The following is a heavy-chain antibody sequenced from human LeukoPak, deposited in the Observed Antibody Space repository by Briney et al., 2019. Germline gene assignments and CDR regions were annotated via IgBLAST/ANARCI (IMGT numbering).Heavy chain of an antibody. CDR1: GFTFSSFG. CDR3: AKGIILTGDAFDY. V-gene: IGHV3-23*01. D-gene: IGHD3-9*01. Sequence: PGESLRLSCVASGFTFSSFGMSWVRQAPGKGLEWVSAISGSGGSTYYADSVKGRFTISRDNAKNSLYLQMNSLRAEDTALYYCAKGIILTGDAFDYWGQGTLVTVSS. CDR2: ISGSGGST. J-gene: IGHJ4*02.